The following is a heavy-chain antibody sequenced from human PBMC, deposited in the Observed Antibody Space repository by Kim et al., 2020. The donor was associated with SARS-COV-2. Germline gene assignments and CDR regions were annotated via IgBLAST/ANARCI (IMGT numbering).Heavy chain of an antibody. D-gene: IGHD1-26*01. CDR1: GGSISSYY. CDR2: IYYSGST. V-gene: IGHV4-59*13. Sequence: SETLSLTCTVSGGSISSYYWSWIRQPPGKGLEWIGYIYYSGSTNYNPSLKSRVTISVDTSKNQFSLKLSAVTAADTAVYYCARDAWVSGGSYRYCYGMDVWGQGTTVTVSS. J-gene: IGHJ6*02. CDR3: ARDAWVSGGSYRYCYGMDV.